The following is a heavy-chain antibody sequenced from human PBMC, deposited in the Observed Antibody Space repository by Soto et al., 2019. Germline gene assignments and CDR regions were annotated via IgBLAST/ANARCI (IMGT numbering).Heavy chain of an antibody. CDR1: GYTFSDYP. CDR2: INGGNGRT. CDR3: ARDRGGRVPGASFYFSGMDV. D-gene: IGHD3-10*01. J-gene: IGHJ6*02. Sequence: VASVKVSCKASGYTFSDYPIHWVRQVPGQRLEWMGCINGGNGRTRYSQNFQGRVTFTRDTSANTAYMEVASLRFGDTAVYYCARDRGGRVPGASFYFSGMDVWGQGSTVTVSS. V-gene: IGHV1-3*01.